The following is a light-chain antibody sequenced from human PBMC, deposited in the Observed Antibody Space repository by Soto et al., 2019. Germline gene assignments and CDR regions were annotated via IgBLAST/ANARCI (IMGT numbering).Light chain of an antibody. V-gene: IGKV3-20*01. CDR1: QGVXSNY. CDR3: QQYHTSPLM. J-gene: IGKJ1*01. CDR2: GAS. Sequence: VLTQSAGPLSLSPGERATLPCRASQGVXSNYAAWYQQKPGQAPRLLTDGASSMATGIPDRFSGSGSGTDFTLTISRLEPEYLAVYYCQQYHTSPLMFGQGTKVDIK.